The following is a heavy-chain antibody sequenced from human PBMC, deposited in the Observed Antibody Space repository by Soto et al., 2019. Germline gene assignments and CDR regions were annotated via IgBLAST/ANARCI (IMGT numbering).Heavy chain of an antibody. CDR2: ISWNSGSI. Sequence: EVQLVESGGGLVQPGRSLRLSCAASGFTFDDYAMYWVRQAPGKGLEWVSGISWNSGSIGYAYSVKGRFTISRDNAKNSLYLQMNSLRAEDTALYYCAIDSSGWTGKYYFDYWGQGTLVTVSS. D-gene: IGHD6-19*01. V-gene: IGHV3-9*01. CDR3: AIDSSGWTGKYYFDY. J-gene: IGHJ4*02. CDR1: GFTFDDYA.